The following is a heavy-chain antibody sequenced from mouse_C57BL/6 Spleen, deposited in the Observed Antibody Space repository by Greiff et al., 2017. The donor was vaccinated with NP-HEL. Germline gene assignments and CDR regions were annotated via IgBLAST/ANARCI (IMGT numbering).Heavy chain of an antibody. Sequence: EVQLQQSGPELVKPGASVKMSCKASGYTFTDYNMHWVKQSHGKSLEWIGYINPNNGGTSYNQKFKGKATLTVNKSSSTAYMELRSLTSEESAVYYCARYDYGSKYFDVWGTGTTVTVSS. J-gene: IGHJ1*03. V-gene: IGHV1-22*01. CDR2: INPNNGGT. CDR3: ARYDYGSKYFDV. D-gene: IGHD1-1*01. CDR1: GYTFTDYN.